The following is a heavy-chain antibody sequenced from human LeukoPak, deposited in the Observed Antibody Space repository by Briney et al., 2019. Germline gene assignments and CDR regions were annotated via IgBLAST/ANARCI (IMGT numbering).Heavy chain of an antibody. CDR1: GFTFNNYP. D-gene: IGHD4/OR15-4a*01. Sequence: GGSLRLSCAGSGFTFNNYPISWVRQTPGEGLEWVSAITGGADSTYYADSVKGRFTISRDNSGNTLFLEMSSLRAEDTAIYYWALTYGANLRPPFDASGPGTLVTASS. CDR3: ALTYGANLRPPFDA. V-gene: IGHV3-23*01. J-gene: IGHJ4*02. CDR2: ITGGADST.